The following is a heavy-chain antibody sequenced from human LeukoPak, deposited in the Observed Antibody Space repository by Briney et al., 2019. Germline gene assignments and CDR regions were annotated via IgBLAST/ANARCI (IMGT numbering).Heavy chain of an antibody. D-gene: IGHD7-27*01. Sequence: GGSLRPSCAASGLTFDDCFMSWVRQAPGKGLEWVSGINKNGDITHYADSARGRFTISRDNSKNTLFLQINSLRAEDTALYYCAKDIHNWGSDDWGQGTLVTVSS. CDR3: AKDIHNWGSDD. CDR1: GLTFDDCF. V-gene: IGHV3-23*01. CDR2: INKNGDIT. J-gene: IGHJ4*02.